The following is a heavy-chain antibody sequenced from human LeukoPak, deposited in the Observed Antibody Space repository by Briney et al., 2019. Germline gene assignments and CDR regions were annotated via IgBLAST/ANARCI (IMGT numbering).Heavy chain of an antibody. CDR1: GFIFNTFW. Sequence: QPGGSLRLSCAASGFIFNTFWMNWVRLTPGKGLEWVAKINQDGSDMYYVDSVKGRFFVSRDNARNLVYLQMNSLRVDDTAVYYCARDFPGIGRGTFDFWGQETIIIVSS. V-gene: IGHV3-7*03. D-gene: IGHD3-10*01. J-gene: IGHJ3*01. CDR2: INQDGSDM. CDR3: ARDFPGIGRGTFDF.